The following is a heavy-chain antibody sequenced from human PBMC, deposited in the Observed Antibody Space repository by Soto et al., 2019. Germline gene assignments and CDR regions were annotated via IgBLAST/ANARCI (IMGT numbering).Heavy chain of an antibody. V-gene: IGHV3-30-3*01. Sequence: GGSLRLSCAASGFTLSSYAIHWVRQAPDKGLEWVTVISKGGSNLYFADSVKGRFTISRDNSKNTLYLQMNSLRSEDTAVYYCAREVEYTSAFGISSSFDYWGQGTLVTVSS. J-gene: IGHJ4*02. CDR3: AREVEYTSAFGISSSFDY. CDR2: ISKGGSNL. D-gene: IGHD6-19*01. CDR1: GFTLSSYA.